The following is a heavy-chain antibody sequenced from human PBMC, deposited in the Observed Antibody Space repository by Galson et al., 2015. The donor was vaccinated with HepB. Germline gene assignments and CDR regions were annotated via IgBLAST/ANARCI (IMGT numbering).Heavy chain of an antibody. D-gene: IGHD3-22*01. CDR1: GFAFNNAW. V-gene: IGHV3-15*01. Sequence: SLRLSCAASGFAFNNAWMTWVRQAPGKGLEWVGRTRSTTDGGTTDYAASVNGRFTISRDDSINTLYLQMNSLKTEDTAVYYCSTAQLSAYYYDTRGFYDYFDYWGQGTLVTVSS. J-gene: IGHJ4*02. CDR2: TRSTTDGGTT. CDR3: STAQLSAYYYDTRGFYDYFDY.